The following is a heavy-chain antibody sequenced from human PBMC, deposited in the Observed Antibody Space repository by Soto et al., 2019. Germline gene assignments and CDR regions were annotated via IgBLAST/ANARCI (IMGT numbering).Heavy chain of an antibody. CDR3: AKDLAYSGSYSGDY. V-gene: IGHV3-30*18. CDR1: GFTFSSYG. J-gene: IGHJ4*02. D-gene: IGHD1-26*01. Sequence: PGGSLRLSXAASGFTFSSYGMHWVRQAPGKGLEWVAVISYDGSNKYYADSVKGRFTISRDNSKNTLYLQMNSLRAEDTAVYYCAKDLAYSGSYSGDYWGQGTLVTVSS. CDR2: ISYDGSNK.